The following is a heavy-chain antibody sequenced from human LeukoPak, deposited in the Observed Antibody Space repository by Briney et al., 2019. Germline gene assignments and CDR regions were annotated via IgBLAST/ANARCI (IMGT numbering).Heavy chain of an antibody. V-gene: IGHV4-4*07. D-gene: IGHD3-22*01. CDR3: ARDRRYYYDSSGYYTPGLFDY. CDR2: IYTSGST. CDR1: GGSISSYY. Sequence: SETLSLTCTVSGGSISSYYWSWIRQPAGKGLEWIGRIYTSGSTNYNPSLKSRVTMSVDTSKNQFSLKLSSVTAADTAVYYCARDRRYYYDSSGYYTPGLFDYWGQGTLVTVSS. J-gene: IGHJ4*02.